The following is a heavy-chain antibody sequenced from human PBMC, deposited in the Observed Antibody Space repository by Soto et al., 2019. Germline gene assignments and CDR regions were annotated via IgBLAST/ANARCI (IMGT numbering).Heavy chain of an antibody. J-gene: IGHJ4*02. CDR2: IGGSDATT. CDR3: ARIPFDY. V-gene: IGHV3-23*01. CDR1: GFTFTTSA. Sequence: EVHLLESGGGLVQPGGSLRLSCAASGFTFTTSAMTWVRQAPGKGLEWVSTIGGSDATTYYADSVKGRFTISRDNSKNTLYLQMNSLRAEDTATYYCARIPFDYWGQGTLVTVSS. D-gene: IGHD2-21*01.